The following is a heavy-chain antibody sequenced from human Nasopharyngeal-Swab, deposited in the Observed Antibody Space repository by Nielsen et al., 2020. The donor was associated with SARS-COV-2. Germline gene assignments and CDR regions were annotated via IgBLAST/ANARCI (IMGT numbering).Heavy chain of an antibody. CDR2: INPNSGGT. J-gene: IGHJ5*02. D-gene: IGHD2-2*01. CDR1: GYTFTGYY. V-gene: IGHV1-2*06. Sequence: ASVKVSCKASGYTFTGYYMHWVRQAPGQGLEWMGRINPNSGGTNYAQKLQGRVTMTTDTSTSTAYMELRSLRSDDTAVYYCARDAIGYCSSTSCFLYNWFDPWGQGTLVTVSS. CDR3: ARDAIGYCSSTSCFLYNWFDP.